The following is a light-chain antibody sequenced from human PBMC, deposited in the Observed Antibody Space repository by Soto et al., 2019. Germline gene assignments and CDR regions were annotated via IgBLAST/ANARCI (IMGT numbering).Light chain of an antibody. CDR1: SSDVGSYNL. CDR2: EVS. V-gene: IGLV2-23*02. CDR3: CSYAGSSTFPYV. J-gene: IGLJ1*01. Sequence: QSALTQPASVSGSPGQSITISCTGTSSDVGSYNLVPWYQQHPGKAPKLMIYEVSKRPSGVSNRFSGSKSGNTASLTISGLQAEDEADYYCCSYAGSSTFPYVFGTGTSHRP.